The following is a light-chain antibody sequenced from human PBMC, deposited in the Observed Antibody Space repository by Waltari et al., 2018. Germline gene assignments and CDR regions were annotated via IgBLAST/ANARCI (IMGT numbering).Light chain of an antibody. Sequence: QSVLTQPPSASGTPGQRVTISCSGRNSHIGTNGLNWDQQVPGTAPKLLIYNNNDRASGVPDRFSASKSGTSASLAISGLQSEDEANYYCGAWDDSPNVVVFGGGTKLTVL. J-gene: IGLJ2*01. CDR1: NSHIGTNG. CDR3: GAWDDSPNVVV. CDR2: NNN. V-gene: IGLV1-44*01.